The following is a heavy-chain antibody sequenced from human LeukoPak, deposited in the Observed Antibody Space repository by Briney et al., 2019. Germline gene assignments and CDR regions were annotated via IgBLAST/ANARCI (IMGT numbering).Heavy chain of an antibody. CDR3: ARDHYYDSRALDY. J-gene: IGHJ4*02. D-gene: IGHD3-22*01. Sequence: GASVKVSCKASGYTFTRFGISWVRQAPGQGLEWMGWISAYNGNTNYAQKLQGRVTLTTDTSTTTTYMELRSLRSDDTAVYYCARDHYYDSRALDYWGQGTLVTVSS. CDR1: GYTFTRFG. CDR2: ISAYNGNT. V-gene: IGHV1-18*01.